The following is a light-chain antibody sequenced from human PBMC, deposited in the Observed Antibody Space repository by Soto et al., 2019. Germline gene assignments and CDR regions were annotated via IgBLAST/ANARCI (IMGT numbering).Light chain of an antibody. V-gene: IGKV1-5*01. J-gene: IGKJ1*01. CDR1: QSISTW. CDR3: QQYHLYWA. Sequence: DIQMTQSPSTLSASVGDRVTITCRANQSISTWLAWYQKKPGKAPKALIYDASTLESGVPSRFSGSGSGTDFTLTISSLQPDDFATYYCQQYHLYWAFGQGTKVDIK. CDR2: DAS.